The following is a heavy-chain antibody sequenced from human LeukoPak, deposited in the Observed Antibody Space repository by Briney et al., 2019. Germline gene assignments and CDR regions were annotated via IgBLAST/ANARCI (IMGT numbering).Heavy chain of an antibody. Sequence: SETLSLTCTVSAYSISSGYYWGWIRQPPGKGLEWIASIYHSGSTYYNPSLKGRVTISLDTSKNQFSLKLSSVTAADTAVYYCARDTDYYHYMDVWGKGTTVTISS. V-gene: IGHV4-38-2*02. J-gene: IGHJ6*03. CDR3: ARDTDYYHYMDV. CDR1: AYSISSGYY. CDR2: IYHSGST.